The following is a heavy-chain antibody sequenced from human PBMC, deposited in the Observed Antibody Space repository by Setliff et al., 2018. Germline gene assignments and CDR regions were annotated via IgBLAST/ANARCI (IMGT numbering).Heavy chain of an antibody. Sequence: ASVKVSCKTSGYSFTKYFLHWVRQAPGQGLEWMGRVFTATDDTQFRTEFQGRVSVTRXXXMSXXXXXXXXXXXDXXXVXYCVRQDILTGYYAFDYWGQGTLVTVSS. CDR3: VRQDILTGYYAFDY. CDR1: GYSFTKYF. J-gene: IGHJ4*02. CDR2: VFTATDDT. V-gene: IGHV1-2*05. D-gene: IGHD3-9*01.